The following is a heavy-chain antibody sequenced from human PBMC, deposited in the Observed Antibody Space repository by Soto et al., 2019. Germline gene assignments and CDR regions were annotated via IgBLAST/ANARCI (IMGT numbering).Heavy chain of an antibody. V-gene: IGHV4-39*01. J-gene: IGHJ3*02. D-gene: IGHD3-16*01. CDR1: GDSIGSGSYY. Sequence: SETLSLTCVVSGDSIGSGSYYWGWIRQPPGKGLQWIASIYYRGSTYYTPSLESRLTISLDTSRNLFSLKLRSVTAADTAICYCARQQEDFGRLGAFDIWGQGTMVT. CDR2: IYYRGST. CDR3: ARQQEDFGRLGAFDI.